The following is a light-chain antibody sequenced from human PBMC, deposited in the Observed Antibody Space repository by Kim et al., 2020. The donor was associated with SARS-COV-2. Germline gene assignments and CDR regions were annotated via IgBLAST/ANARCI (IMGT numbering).Light chain of an antibody. CDR3: QQYGSSPPIT. V-gene: IGKV3D-20*01. Sequence: PGERATLSCGASQSVSSSYLAWYQQKPGLAPRLLIYDASSRATGIPDRFSGSGSGTDFTLTISRLEPEDVAVYYCQQYGSSPPITFGQGTRLEIK. CDR1: QSVSSSY. J-gene: IGKJ5*01. CDR2: DAS.